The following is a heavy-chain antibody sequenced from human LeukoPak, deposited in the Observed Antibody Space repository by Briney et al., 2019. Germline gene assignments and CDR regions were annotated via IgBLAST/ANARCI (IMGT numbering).Heavy chain of an antibody. V-gene: IGHV4-30-4*08. J-gene: IGHJ4*02. D-gene: IGHD3-3*01. Sequence: SQTLSLTCTVSGGSISRADYYWSWIRQPPGKGLEWIGYIYYSGSTYYNPSLKSRATISVDTSKNQFSLKLSSVTAADTAVYYCARDSDFWSGYYYFDYWGQGNLVTVSS. CDR1: GGSISRADYY. CDR2: IYYSGST. CDR3: ARDSDFWSGYYYFDY.